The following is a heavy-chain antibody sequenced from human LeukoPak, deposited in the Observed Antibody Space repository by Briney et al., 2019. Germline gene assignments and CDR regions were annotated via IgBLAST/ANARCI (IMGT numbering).Heavy chain of an antibody. Sequence: PSETLSLTCTVSGGSISSRNYYWGWIRQPPGKGLEWIGSIYYSGSTYYNPSLKSRLTISVDTSRNHFSLKLAPVTAADTAIYYCVRHTVGTMFDYWGHGTLVTVSS. J-gene: IGHJ4*01. CDR1: GGSISSRNYY. V-gene: IGHV4-39*01. CDR3: VRHTVGTMFDY. CDR2: IYYSGST. D-gene: IGHD1-7*01.